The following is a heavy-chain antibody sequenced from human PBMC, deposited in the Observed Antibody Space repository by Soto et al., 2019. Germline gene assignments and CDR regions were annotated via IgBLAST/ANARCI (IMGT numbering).Heavy chain of an antibody. CDR1: GGTFSSYA. Sequence: QVQLVQSGAEVKKPGSSVKVSCKASGGTFSSYAISWVRQAPGQGLEWMGGIIPIFGTANYAQKFQGRVTITADKSTSTAYMELSSLRSEDTAVYYCASPGDYDSSGYHQYYFDYWGQGTLVTVSS. D-gene: IGHD3-22*01. V-gene: IGHV1-69*06. CDR2: IIPIFGTA. J-gene: IGHJ4*02. CDR3: ASPGDYDSSGYHQYYFDY.